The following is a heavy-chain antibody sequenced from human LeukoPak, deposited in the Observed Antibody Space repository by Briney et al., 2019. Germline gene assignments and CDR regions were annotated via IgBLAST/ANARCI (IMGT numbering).Heavy chain of an antibody. CDR3: ARDGTTVTTRSYYYYYMDV. V-gene: IGHV3-21*01. J-gene: IGHJ6*03. Sequence: GGSLRLSCAASGVSFSSYTMNWVRQAPGKGLEWVSSISSDSTYIYYADSVKGRFTISRDNAKNSLYLQMNSLRAEDTAVYYCARDGTTVTTRSYYYYYMDVWGKGITVTVSS. CDR1: GVSFSSYT. CDR2: ISSDSTYI. D-gene: IGHD4-17*01.